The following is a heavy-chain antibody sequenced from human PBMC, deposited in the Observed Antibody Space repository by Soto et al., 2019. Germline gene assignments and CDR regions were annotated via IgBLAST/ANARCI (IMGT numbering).Heavy chain of an antibody. D-gene: IGHD1-26*01. CDR2: IYYSGST. J-gene: IGHJ4*02. CDR1: GGSISSGDYY. V-gene: IGHV4-30-4*01. Sequence: SETLSLTCTVSGGSISSGDYYWSWIRQPPWKGLEWIGYIYYSGSTYYNPSLKSRVTISVDTSKNQFSLKLSSVTAADTAVYYCARGRGSYFFDYWGQGXLVTVYS. CDR3: ARGRGSYFFDY.